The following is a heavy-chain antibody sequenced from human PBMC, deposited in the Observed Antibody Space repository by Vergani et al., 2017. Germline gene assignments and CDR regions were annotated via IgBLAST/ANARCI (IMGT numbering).Heavy chain of an antibody. D-gene: IGHD3-3*01. CDR1: GFTVNSNY. Sequence: EVQLVESGGGLVQPGGSLRLSCVASGFTVNSNYMSWVRQAPGKGLEWVSVIYSGDSTYYADSVQGRFTISRDNSKNTLYLQMNSLRAEDTAVYYCAKDMWEAYYDFWSGHMDVWGKGTTVTVSS. CDR2: IYSGDST. V-gene: IGHV3-66*02. CDR3: AKDMWEAYYDFWSGHMDV. J-gene: IGHJ6*03.